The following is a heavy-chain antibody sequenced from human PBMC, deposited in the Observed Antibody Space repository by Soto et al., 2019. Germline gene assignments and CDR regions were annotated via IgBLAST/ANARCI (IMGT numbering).Heavy chain of an antibody. J-gene: IGHJ5*02. CDR3: AKVGRIAAAGTWFDP. CDR1: AGSISGSF. CDR2: IYYSGST. D-gene: IGHD6-13*01. Sequence: PSETLSLTCAVSAGSISGSFWSWIRQSPGRELELIGYIYYSGSTYYNPSLESRITISIDTSRNQFSLKMSSVTDADTAVYYCAKVGRIAAAGTWFDPWGQGTPVTVSS. V-gene: IGHV4-59*01.